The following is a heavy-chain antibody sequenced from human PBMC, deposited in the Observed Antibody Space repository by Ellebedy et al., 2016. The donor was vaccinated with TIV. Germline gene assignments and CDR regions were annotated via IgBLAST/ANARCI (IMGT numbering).Heavy chain of an antibody. CDR3: VRDLSTADYRDY. D-gene: IGHD4-11*01. Sequence: ASVKVSCKASGYTFTSYFIYWVRQAPGQGLEWMGVINPIGGSTTYAQKFQGRVTMTRDTSTSTVYMELSSLSSEDTALYYCVRDLSTADYRDYWGQGTLVTVSS. CDR1: GYTFTSYF. V-gene: IGHV1-46*01. CDR2: INPIGGST. J-gene: IGHJ4*02.